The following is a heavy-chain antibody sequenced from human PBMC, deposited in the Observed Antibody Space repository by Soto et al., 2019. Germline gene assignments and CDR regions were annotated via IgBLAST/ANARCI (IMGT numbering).Heavy chain of an antibody. V-gene: IGHV1-2*02. D-gene: IGHD4-17*01. J-gene: IGHJ4*02. CDR1: VYTFTGSH. CDR3: ARDGTEYYGEYYDY. Sequence: ASLKASCKASVYTFTGSHTQCVRQAPGQGLEWMGWINPNSGGTNYAQKFQGRVTMTRDTSISTAYMELSRLRADDTAVYYCARDGTEYYGEYYDYWGQGLPVTVSS. CDR2: INPNSGGT.